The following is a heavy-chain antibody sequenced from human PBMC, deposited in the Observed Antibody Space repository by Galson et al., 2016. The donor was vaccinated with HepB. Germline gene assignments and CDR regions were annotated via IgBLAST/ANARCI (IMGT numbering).Heavy chain of an antibody. CDR1: GGSLTYYY. V-gene: IGHV4-59*08. D-gene: IGHD3-10*01. CDR2: IYYGGLT. J-gene: IGHJ5*01. Sequence: SETLSLTCSVSGGSLTYYYWTWIRQTPEKGLEWIGYIYYGGLTHYNPSLKSRVTISADTSKSQFSLKLTSVTAADTAVYYCARRSHDSYGSGSLDSWGQGTLVIVSS. CDR3: ARRSHDSYGSGSLDS.